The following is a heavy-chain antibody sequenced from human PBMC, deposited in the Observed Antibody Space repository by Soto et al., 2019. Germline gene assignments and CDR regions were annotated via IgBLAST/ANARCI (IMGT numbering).Heavy chain of an antibody. J-gene: IGHJ3*02. CDR2: ISYDGSNK. CDR1: GFTFSSYG. Sequence: GGSLRLSCAAPGFTFSSYGMHWVRQAPGKGLEWVAVISYDGSNKYYADSVKGRFTISRDNSKNTLYLQMNSLRAEDTAVYYCAKPATVASTFDIWGQGTMVTVSS. V-gene: IGHV3-30*18. D-gene: IGHD4-17*01. CDR3: AKPATVASTFDI.